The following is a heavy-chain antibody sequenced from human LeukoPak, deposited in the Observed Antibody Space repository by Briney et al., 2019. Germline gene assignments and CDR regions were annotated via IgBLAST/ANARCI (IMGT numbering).Heavy chain of an antibody. Sequence: SGGSLRLSCAASGFTFSSYAMHWVRQAPGKGLEWVAVISYDGSNKYYADSVKGRFTISRDNSKNTLYLQMNSLRAEDTAVYYCARERYYDILTGPVQRHHYGMDVWGKGTTVTVSS. J-gene: IGHJ6*04. CDR2: ISYDGSNK. D-gene: IGHD3-9*01. CDR3: ARERYYDILTGPVQRHHYGMDV. CDR1: GFTFSSYA. V-gene: IGHV3-30*04.